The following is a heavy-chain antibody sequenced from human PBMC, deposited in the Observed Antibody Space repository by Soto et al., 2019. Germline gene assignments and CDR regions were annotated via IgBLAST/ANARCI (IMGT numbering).Heavy chain of an antibody. CDR2: IKQDGSEE. Sequence: EVQLVESGGGLVQPGGSLRLSCSASGFSFSIYWMSWVRQAPGKGLEWVANIKQDGSEEYYVDSVKGRFTISRDNAKNSLYLQMNSLRVEDTAIYYCVRDYSGLPFDLWGRGTQVTVSS. CDR3: VRDYSGLPFDL. CDR1: GFSFSIYW. D-gene: IGHD2-15*01. J-gene: IGHJ2*01. V-gene: IGHV3-7*01.